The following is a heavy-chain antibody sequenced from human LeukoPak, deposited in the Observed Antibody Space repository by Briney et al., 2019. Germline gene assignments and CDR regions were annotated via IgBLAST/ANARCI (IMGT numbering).Heavy chain of an antibody. CDR2: IYYSGSP. Sequence: SETLSLICTVSGDSISSSSYFWGWIRQPPGKGLEWIGSIYYSGSPYYNPSLKSRVTISVDTYKKQFSLTLSSVTAADTAVYYCARLPLYGGTLYYLDYWGQGTLVTVAS. V-gene: IGHV4-39*01. J-gene: IGHJ4*02. CDR3: ARLPLYGGTLYYLDY. D-gene: IGHD4-23*01. CDR1: GDSISSSSYF.